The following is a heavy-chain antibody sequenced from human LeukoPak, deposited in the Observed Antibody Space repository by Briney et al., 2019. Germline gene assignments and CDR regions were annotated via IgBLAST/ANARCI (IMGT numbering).Heavy chain of an antibody. Sequence: PSETLSLTCAVSGGSISSSNWWSWVRQPPGKGLEWIVEIYHSGSTNYNPSLKSRVTISVDKSKNQFSLKLSSVTAADTAVYYCATNPGMVRGVITKALDYWGQGTLVTVSS. CDR1: GGSISSSNW. J-gene: IGHJ4*02. CDR3: ATNPGMVRGVITKALDY. CDR2: IYHSGST. D-gene: IGHD3-10*01. V-gene: IGHV4-4*02.